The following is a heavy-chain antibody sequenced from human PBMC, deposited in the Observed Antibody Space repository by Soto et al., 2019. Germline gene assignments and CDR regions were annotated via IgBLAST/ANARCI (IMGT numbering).Heavy chain of an antibody. CDR3: AKDFRSGYEDPWESWFDP. D-gene: IGHD5-12*01. CDR1: GFTFSSYA. Sequence: GGALRLSCAASGFTFSSYAMSWVRQAPGKGLEWVSAISGSGGSTYYADSVKGRFTISRDNSKNTLYLQMNSLRAEDTAVYYCAKDFRSGYEDPWESWFDPWGQGTLVTVSS. V-gene: IGHV3-23*01. CDR2: ISGSGGST. J-gene: IGHJ5*02.